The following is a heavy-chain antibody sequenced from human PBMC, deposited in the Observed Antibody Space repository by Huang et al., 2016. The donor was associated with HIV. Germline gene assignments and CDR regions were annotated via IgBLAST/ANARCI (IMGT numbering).Heavy chain of an antibody. D-gene: IGHD3-3*01. V-gene: IGHV3-23*01. CDR2: ITDGINNR. Sequence: EVLLLESGGGLVQPGGSLRLSCVASGFTFSSYAMSWVRQAPGTGLEWVSGITDGINNRYYAHSVKGRFAVSRDDSTNTLYLQMNRLRAEDTAVYYCAKDADTSGYDVLGPFGSWGQGTLVTVSS. CDR1: GFTFSSYA. J-gene: IGHJ4*02. CDR3: AKDADTSGYDVLGPFGS.